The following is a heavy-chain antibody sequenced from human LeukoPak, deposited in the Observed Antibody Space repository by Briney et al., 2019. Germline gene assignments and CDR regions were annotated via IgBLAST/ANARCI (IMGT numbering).Heavy chain of an antibody. Sequence: GGSLRLSCTASGFTFSRYWMNWVRQAPGKGLEWVANIREDGSEKYYVDSVKGRFTISRDNTKNLLYLEMSSLRAEDTAVYYCGVVYWGQGTLVTVSS. V-gene: IGHV3-7*01. CDR1: GFTFSRYW. CDR2: IREDGSEK. CDR3: GVVY. J-gene: IGHJ4*02.